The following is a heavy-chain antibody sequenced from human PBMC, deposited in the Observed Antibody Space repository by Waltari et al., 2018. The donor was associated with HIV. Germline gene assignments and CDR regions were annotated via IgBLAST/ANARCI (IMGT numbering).Heavy chain of an antibody. CDR1: GGSISRSVSY. Sequence: QLQLQEAGPGLVKPSETLSLTCTVSGGSISRSVSYWGWIRQPPGKGLDWIGNIYYSGSTYYSPSLKSRVTLSVDTSKNQFSLKLSSVTAADAAVYYCARRSASGIYNTDYFDYWGQGTLVTVSS. CDR2: IYYSGST. V-gene: IGHV4-39*01. J-gene: IGHJ4*02. CDR3: ARRSASGIYNTDYFDY. D-gene: IGHD3-16*01.